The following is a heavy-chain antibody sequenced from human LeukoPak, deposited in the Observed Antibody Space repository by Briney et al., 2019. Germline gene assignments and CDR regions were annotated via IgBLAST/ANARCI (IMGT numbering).Heavy chain of an antibody. CDR2: IYYSGST. Sequence: SETLSLTCAVSGGSISSHYWSWIRQPPGKGLEWIGYIYYSGSTNYNPSLKSRVTISVDTSKNQFSLKLSSVTAADTAVYYCARGAVTYYDFWSGYPYYFDYWGQGTLVTVSS. V-gene: IGHV4-59*11. D-gene: IGHD3-3*01. J-gene: IGHJ4*02. CDR3: ARGAVTYYDFWSGYPYYFDY. CDR1: GGSISSHY.